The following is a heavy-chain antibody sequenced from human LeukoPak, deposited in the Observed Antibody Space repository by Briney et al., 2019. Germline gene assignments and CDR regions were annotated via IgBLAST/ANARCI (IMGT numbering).Heavy chain of an antibody. CDR3: ARWGSIAVARFDY. Sequence: SETLSLTCTVSGYSISSGYYWGWIRQPPGKGPEWIGSIYHSGSTYYNPSLKSRVTISVDTSKNQFSLKLSSVTAADTAVYYCARWGSIAVARFDYWGQGTLVTVSS. V-gene: IGHV4-38-2*02. CDR2: IYHSGST. J-gene: IGHJ4*02. CDR1: GYSISSGYY. D-gene: IGHD6-6*01.